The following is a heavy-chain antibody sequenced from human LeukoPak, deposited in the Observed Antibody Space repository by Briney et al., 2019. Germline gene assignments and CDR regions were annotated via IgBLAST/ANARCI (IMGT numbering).Heavy chain of an antibody. Sequence: GGSLRLSCAASGFALSSHWTTWVRQVPGRWPEWVANVNRDGSETYYLDSVKGRFTISKDNAKNSLYLQMNSLRAEDTALYHCARNNGMDVWGQGTTVIVSS. CDR2: VNRDGSET. V-gene: IGHV3-7*03. CDR1: GFALSSHW. J-gene: IGHJ6*02. CDR3: ARNNGMDV.